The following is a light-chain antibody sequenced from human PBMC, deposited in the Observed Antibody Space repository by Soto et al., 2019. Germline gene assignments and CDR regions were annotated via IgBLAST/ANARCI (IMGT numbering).Light chain of an antibody. V-gene: IGKV1-5*03. CDR3: QQYGSSLT. J-gene: IGKJ5*01. CDR1: QTISSW. Sequence: DIQMTQSPSTLSGSVGDRVTITCRASQTISSWLAWYQQKPGKAPKLLIYKASTLKSGVPSRFSGSGSGTEFTLTISSLQSEDFAVYYCQQYGSSLTFGQGTRLEIK. CDR2: KAS.